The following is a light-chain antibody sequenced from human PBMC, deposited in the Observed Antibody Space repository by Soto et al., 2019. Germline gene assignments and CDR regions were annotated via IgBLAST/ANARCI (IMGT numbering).Light chain of an antibody. Sequence: QSALTQPASVSGSPGQSITISCTGTSSDVGGYNYVSWYQQHPGKAPKLMIYDVSNRPSGVSNRFSGSKSGNTASLTISGLQAADEADYYCSSYKSSSTLGVFGGGTQLTVL. J-gene: IGLJ2*01. CDR2: DVS. CDR1: SSDVGGYNY. CDR3: SSYKSSSTLGV. V-gene: IGLV2-14*01.